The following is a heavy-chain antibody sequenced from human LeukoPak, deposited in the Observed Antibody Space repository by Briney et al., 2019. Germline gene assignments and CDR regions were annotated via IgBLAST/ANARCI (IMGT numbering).Heavy chain of an antibody. D-gene: IGHD6-19*01. CDR2: ISSNGDST. CDR3: ARGHHSSGWYANDY. CDR1: GFTFSSYV. Sequence: GGSLRLSCAASGFTFSSYVMHWVRQAPGKGLEYVPAISSNGDSTYYANSVKGRFTISRDNSKNTLYLQMGSLRAEDMAVYYCARGHHSSGWYANDYWGQGTLVTVSS. V-gene: IGHV3-64*01. J-gene: IGHJ4*02.